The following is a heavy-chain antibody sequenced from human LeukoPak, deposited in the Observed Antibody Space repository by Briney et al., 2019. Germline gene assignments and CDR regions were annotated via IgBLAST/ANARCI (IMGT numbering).Heavy chain of an antibody. V-gene: IGHV4-61*02. CDR2: IYTSGST. CDR3: ARWAIFGGWFDP. D-gene: IGHD3-10*01. J-gene: IGHJ5*02. Sequence: SETLSLTCTVSGGSISSGSYYWSWIRQPAGKGLEWIGRIYTSGSTNYNPSLKSRVTISVDTSKNQFSLKLSSVTAADTAVYYCARWAIFGGWFDPWGQGTLSPSPQ. CDR1: GGSISSGSYY.